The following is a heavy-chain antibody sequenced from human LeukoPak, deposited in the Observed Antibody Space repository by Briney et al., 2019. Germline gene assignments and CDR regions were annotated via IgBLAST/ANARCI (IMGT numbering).Heavy chain of an antibody. D-gene: IGHD2-15*01. Sequence: GGSLRLSCAASGFTFDDYGMTWVRQAPGRGLEWVSGINWNGGSTGYADSVKGRFTISRDNAKNSLYQQMNSLRAEDTAFYYCARSGGYSLARDWFDPWGQGTLVTVSS. J-gene: IGHJ5*02. V-gene: IGHV3-20*04. CDR2: INWNGGST. CDR3: ARSGGYSLARDWFDP. CDR1: GFTFDDYG.